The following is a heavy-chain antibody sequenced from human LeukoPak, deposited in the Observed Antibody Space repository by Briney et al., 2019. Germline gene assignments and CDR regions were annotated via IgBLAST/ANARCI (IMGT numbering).Heavy chain of an antibody. V-gene: IGHV5-51*01. CDR3: ARHQYYYDSSGNYGWFDS. CDR1: GYNFTAYW. Sequence: GESLKISCKGSGYNFTAYWIAWVRQMPGKGLEWMGISHPINSDTKYSPSFQGQVTISADKSSSTAYLQWNSLKASDTAMYYCARHQYYYDSSGNYGWFDSWGQGTLVTVSS. J-gene: IGHJ5*01. CDR2: SHPINSDT. D-gene: IGHD3-22*01.